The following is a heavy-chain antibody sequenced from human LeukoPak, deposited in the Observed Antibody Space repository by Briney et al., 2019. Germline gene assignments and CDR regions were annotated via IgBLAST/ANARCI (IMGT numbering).Heavy chain of an antibody. J-gene: IGHJ4*02. Sequence: GGSLRLSCAASGFTFNRYIMNWLRQAPGKGLEWVGNLNLDGSSTYYADSLRGRVIISRDHSKNTLFLQLNSMTPDDTAVYYCARGETGRGDYFDFWGQGTPVAVSS. CDR3: ARGETGRGDYFDF. V-gene: IGHV3-23*01. D-gene: IGHD2-15*01. CDR2: LNLDGSST. CDR1: GFTFNRYI.